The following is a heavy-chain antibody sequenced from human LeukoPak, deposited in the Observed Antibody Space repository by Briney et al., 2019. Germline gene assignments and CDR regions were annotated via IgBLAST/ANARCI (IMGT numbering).Heavy chain of an antibody. CDR3: ARDSVRIAAAGKKGARFDP. D-gene: IGHD6-13*01. J-gene: IGHJ5*02. Sequence: SETLSLTCTVSGGSISSDNYYWGWIRQPPGKGLEFIGSIYYSGSTYYKPSLKSRVTISVDTSKNQFSLKLSSVTAADTAVYYCARDSVRIAAAGKKGARFDPWGQGTLVTVSS. V-gene: IGHV4-39*07. CDR1: GGSISSDNYY. CDR2: IYYSGST.